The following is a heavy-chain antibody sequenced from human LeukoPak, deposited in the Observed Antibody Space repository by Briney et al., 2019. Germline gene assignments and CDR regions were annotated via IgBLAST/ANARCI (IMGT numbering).Heavy chain of an antibody. CDR2: IYYSGST. Sequence: SETLSLTCTVSGGSISSSSYYWGWIRQPPGKGLEWIGSIYYSGSTYYNPSLKSRVTISVDTSKNQFSLKLSSVTAADTAVYYCARPRLGRVGWLDLWGRGTLVTVSS. D-gene: IGHD6-25*01. CDR3: ARPRLGRVGWLDL. CDR1: GGSISSSSYY. J-gene: IGHJ2*01. V-gene: IGHV4-39*01.